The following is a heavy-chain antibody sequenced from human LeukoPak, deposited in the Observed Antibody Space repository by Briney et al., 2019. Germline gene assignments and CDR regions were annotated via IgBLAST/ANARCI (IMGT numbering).Heavy chain of an antibody. Sequence: KISCKGSGYSFTSYWIGWVRQMPGKGLEWMGIIYPGDSDTRYSPSFQGQVTISADKSISTAYLQWSSLKASDTAMYYCARRALEIEDAFDIWGQGTMVTVSS. J-gene: IGHJ3*02. CDR3: ARRALEIEDAFDI. CDR1: GYSFTSYW. CDR2: IYPGDSDT. D-gene: IGHD5-24*01. V-gene: IGHV5-51*01.